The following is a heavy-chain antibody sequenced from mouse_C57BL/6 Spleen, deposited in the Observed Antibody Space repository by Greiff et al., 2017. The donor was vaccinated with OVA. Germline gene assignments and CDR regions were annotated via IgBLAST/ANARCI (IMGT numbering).Heavy chain of an antibody. V-gene: IGHV5-9-1*02. CDR3: TRDRQLQRNYYAMDY. Sequence: DVMLVESGEGLVKPGGSLKLSCAASGFTFSSYAMSWVRQTPEKRLEWVAYISSGGDYIYYADTVKGRFTISRDNARNTLYLQMSSLKSEDTAMYYCTRDRQLQRNYYAMDYWGQGTSVTVSS. CDR1: GFTFSSYA. J-gene: IGHJ4*01. D-gene: IGHD3-2*01. CDR2: ISSGGDYI.